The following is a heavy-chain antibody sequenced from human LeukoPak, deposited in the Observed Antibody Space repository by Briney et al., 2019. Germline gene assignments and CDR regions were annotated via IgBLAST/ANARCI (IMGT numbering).Heavy chain of an antibody. J-gene: IGHJ6*04. CDR1: EFSVGSNY. Sequence: GGSLRLSCAASEFSVGSNYMTWVRQAPGKGLEWVSLIYSGGSTYYADSVKGRFTISRDNSKNTLYLQMNSLRAEGTAVYYCAELSITMIGGVWGKGTTVTISS. CDR3: AELSITMIGGV. V-gene: IGHV3-66*01. CDR2: IYSGGST. D-gene: IGHD3-10*02.